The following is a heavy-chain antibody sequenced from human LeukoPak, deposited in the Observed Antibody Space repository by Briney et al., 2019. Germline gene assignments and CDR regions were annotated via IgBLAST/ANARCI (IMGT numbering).Heavy chain of an antibody. Sequence: SETLSLTCAVYGGSFSGYYWSWIRQPPGKGLEWIGEINHSGSTNYNPSLKSRVTISVDTSKNQFSLKLSSVTAADTAVYYCARLLGYCSGGSCYGGDYWGQGTLVTVSS. J-gene: IGHJ4*02. CDR2: INHSGST. V-gene: IGHV4-34*01. D-gene: IGHD2-15*01. CDR3: ARLLGYCSGGSCYGGDY. CDR1: GGSFSGYY.